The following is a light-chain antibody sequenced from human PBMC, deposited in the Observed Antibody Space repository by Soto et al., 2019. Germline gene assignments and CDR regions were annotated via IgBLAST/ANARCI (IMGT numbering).Light chain of an antibody. CDR1: QSFSSTY. J-gene: IGKJ3*01. Sequence: RVLTQSPCTLSLSPGERATLSCRASQSFSSTYLAWYQQKPGQAPRLLIYGASSRATGGPDRFSGSGSGTDFTLTISRLEHEDFAVYYCHQYGSSPLFTFGPGTTVDIK. V-gene: IGKV3-20*01. CDR2: GAS. CDR3: HQYGSSPLFT.